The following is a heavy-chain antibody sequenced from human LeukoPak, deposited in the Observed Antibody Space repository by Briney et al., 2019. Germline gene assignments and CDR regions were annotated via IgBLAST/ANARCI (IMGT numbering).Heavy chain of an antibody. V-gene: IGHV2-5*02. J-gene: IGHJ4*02. Sequence: SGPTLVNPTQTLTLTCTFSGFSFTTSGVGVGWIRQPPGKALEWLALVYWDDDKRYSPSLKTRLSITKDTSKNQVVLTMTNMDPVDTATYYCAHRPNTLAFDYWGQGTLVTVSS. CDR1: GFSFTTSGVG. CDR3: AHRPNTLAFDY. D-gene: IGHD3-3*02. CDR2: VYWDDDK.